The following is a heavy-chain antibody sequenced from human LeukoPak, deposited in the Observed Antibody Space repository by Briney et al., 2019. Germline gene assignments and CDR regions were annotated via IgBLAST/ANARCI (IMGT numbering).Heavy chain of an antibody. CDR2: ISGSGKIT. J-gene: IGHJ4*02. D-gene: IGHD3/OR15-3a*01. CDR3: AKWRMGDDFWRKNYFDY. Sequence: GSLRLSCAASGFTFSSYAMNWVRQAPGKGLEWVSTISGSGKITYYAGSVKGRFTISRDNSKNTLYLQMNSLRAEDTAVYYCAKWRMGDDFWRKNYFDYWGQGTLVTVSS. CDR1: GFTFSSYA. V-gene: IGHV3-23*01.